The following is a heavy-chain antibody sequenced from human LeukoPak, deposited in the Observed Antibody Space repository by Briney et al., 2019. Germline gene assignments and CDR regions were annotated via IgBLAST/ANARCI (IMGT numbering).Heavy chain of an antibody. Sequence: PSETLSLTCAVYGGSFSGYYWSWIRQPPGKGLEWIGEINHSGSTNYNPSLKSRVTISVDTSKNQFSLKLSSATAADTAVYYCARTLRGYSYGDAFDIWGQGTMVTVSS. CDR1: GGSFSGYY. V-gene: IGHV4-34*01. J-gene: IGHJ3*02. CDR2: INHSGST. CDR3: ARTLRGYSYGDAFDI. D-gene: IGHD5-18*01.